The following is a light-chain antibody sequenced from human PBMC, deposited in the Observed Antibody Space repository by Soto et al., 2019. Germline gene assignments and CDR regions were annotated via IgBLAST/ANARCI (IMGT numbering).Light chain of an antibody. J-gene: IGKJ3*01. CDR3: QHVYSMPIT. CDR2: SAS. CDR1: QSISTY. V-gene: IGKV1-39*01. Sequence: DIQMTQSPSSLSASVGDRITITCRASQSISTYLNWYQQRPGQATRLLIYSASTLQSGVPSRFRGSGSGTDFTLTISSLQPEDFATYYCQHVYSMPITFGPGTKVDLK.